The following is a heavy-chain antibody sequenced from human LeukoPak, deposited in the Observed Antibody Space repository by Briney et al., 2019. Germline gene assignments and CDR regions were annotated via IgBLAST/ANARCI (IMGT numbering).Heavy chain of an antibody. CDR3: AKDGDSSGWYEFDY. Sequence: GGSLRLSCAASGFTFSSYAMSWVRQAPGKGLEWVSAISGSGGSTYYADSVKGRFTISRDNSKNTLYLQINSLRAEDTAVYYCAKDGDSSGWYEFDYWGQGTLVTVSS. D-gene: IGHD6-19*01. V-gene: IGHV3-23*01. CDR1: GFTFSSYA. J-gene: IGHJ4*02. CDR2: ISGSGGST.